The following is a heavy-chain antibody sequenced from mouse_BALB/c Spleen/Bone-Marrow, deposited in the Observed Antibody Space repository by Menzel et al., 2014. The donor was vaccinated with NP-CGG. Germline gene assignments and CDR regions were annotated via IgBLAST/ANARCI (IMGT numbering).Heavy chain of an antibody. CDR1: GFDFSRYW. J-gene: IGHJ2*01. CDR2: INPESSTI. D-gene: IGHD1-3*01. V-gene: IGHV4-1*02. CDR3: TRLTYNDLTDY. Sequence: EVKPVESGGGLVQPGGSLKLSCTVSGFDFSRYWMSWVRQAPGKGLQWIGEINPESSTINYTPYLKDKFIISRDNANNPLYRQMRKERSEDTGLYYCTRLTYNDLTDYWGQGTPLTVSS.